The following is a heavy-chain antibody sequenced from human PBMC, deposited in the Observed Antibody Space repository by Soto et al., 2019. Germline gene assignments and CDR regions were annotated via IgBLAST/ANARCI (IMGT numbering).Heavy chain of an antibody. Sequence: SETLSLTCTVSGGSISSGGYYWSWIRQHPGKGLEWIGYIYYSGSTYYNPSLKSRVTISVDTSKNQFSLKLSSVTAADTAVYYCAKYARPRASAAGPFEYWGQGTLVTVSS. CDR2: IYYSGST. J-gene: IGHJ4*02. V-gene: IGHV4-31*03. D-gene: IGHD6-13*01. CDR1: GGSISSGGYY. CDR3: AKYARPRASAAGPFEY.